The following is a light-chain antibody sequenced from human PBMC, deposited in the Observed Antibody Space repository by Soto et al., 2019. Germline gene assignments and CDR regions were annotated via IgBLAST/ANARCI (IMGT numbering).Light chain of an antibody. CDR2: AAS. CDR1: QGISSY. J-gene: IGKJ4*01. CDR3: QQYYSYLLT. Sequence: AIRMTQSPSSFSESTGDRVTITCRASQGISSYLAWYQQKPGKAPKLLIYAASSLQSGDPSRFSGSGSGTDFTLTISCLQSEDFATYYCQQYYSYLLTFGGGTKVEIK. V-gene: IGKV1-8*01.